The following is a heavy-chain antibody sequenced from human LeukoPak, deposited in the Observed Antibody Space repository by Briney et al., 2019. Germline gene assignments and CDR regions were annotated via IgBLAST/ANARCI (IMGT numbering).Heavy chain of an antibody. D-gene: IGHD1-26*01. Sequence: QPGGSLRLSCAASGFTFNNYAMSWVRQAPGKGLEWVSGISGSGSNTYYADSVKGRFTISRDSSKDTLYLQMNSPRAEDTAVYYCAKDSQVGVTGSEYFGYWGQGTLVTVSS. J-gene: IGHJ4*02. CDR3: AKDSQVGVTGSEYFGY. CDR2: ISGSGSNT. V-gene: IGHV3-23*01. CDR1: GFTFNNYA.